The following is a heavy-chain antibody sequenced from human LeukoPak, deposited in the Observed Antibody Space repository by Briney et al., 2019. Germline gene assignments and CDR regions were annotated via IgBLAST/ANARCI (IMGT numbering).Heavy chain of an antibody. D-gene: IGHD2-21*02. J-gene: IGHJ4*02. CDR2: ISVAGATT. CDR1: GCIFSSYV. V-gene: IGHV3-23*01. Sequence: GGSLRLSCVSSGCIFSSYVMSWVRQAPGKGLEWVSSISVAGATTDYADSVKGRFTISRDNSKSTVYLQMNGLRVEDTALYYCAKLSLGDFEYFDYWGQGTLVTVSS. CDR3: AKLSLGDFEYFDY.